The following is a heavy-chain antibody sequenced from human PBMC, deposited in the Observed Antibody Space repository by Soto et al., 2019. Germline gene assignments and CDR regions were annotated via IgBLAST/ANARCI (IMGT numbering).Heavy chain of an antibody. J-gene: IGHJ4*02. D-gene: IGHD1-1*01. CDR3: ARELERVFDY. CDR2: IAYDGRNK. CDR1: GFTFSSYA. V-gene: IGHV3-30*04. Sequence: VQLVESGGGVVQPGRSLRLSCAASGFTFSSYAMHWVRQAPGKGLEWVAVIAYDGRNKYYADSVKGRFTISRDNTKNTLYLQINSLRIEDTAVYYCARELERVFDYWGKGTLVTVSS.